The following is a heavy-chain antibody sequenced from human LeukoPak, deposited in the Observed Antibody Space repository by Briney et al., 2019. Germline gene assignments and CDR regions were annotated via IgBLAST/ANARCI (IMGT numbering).Heavy chain of an antibody. V-gene: IGHV1-69*13. CDR2: IIPIFGTA. J-gene: IGHJ3*02. Sequence: GASVKVSCKASGGTFSSYAISWVRQAPGQGLEWMGGIIPIFGTANYAQKFQGRVTITADESTSTAYMELSSLGSEDTAVYYCARDPPVEMATIGAFDIWGQGTMVTVSS. CDR1: GGTFSSYA. D-gene: IGHD5-24*01. CDR3: ARDPPVEMATIGAFDI.